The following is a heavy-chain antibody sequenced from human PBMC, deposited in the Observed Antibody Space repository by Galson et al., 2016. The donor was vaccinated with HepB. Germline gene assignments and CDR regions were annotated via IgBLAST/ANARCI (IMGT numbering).Heavy chain of an antibody. CDR2: IDDGNKR. D-gene: IGHD3-3*01. CDR1: GFTFSSYA. Sequence: SLRLSCAASGFTFSSYAMHWVRQAPGKGLEWVAVIDDGNKRYYADSVKGRFIISRDNSQNTLYLQTNSLRAEDTAVYYCAHVDTIFGVHGIDVWGQGTRVTVSS. V-gene: IGHV3-30*03. CDR3: AHVDTIFGVHGIDV. J-gene: IGHJ6*02.